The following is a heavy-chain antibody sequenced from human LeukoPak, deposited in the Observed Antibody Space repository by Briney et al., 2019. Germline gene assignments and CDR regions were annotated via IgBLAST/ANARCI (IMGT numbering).Heavy chain of an antibody. V-gene: IGHV4-30-4*01. Sequence: SETLSLTCTVSGGSINNADYYWNWIRQRPGKGLEWIGYIYYSGNTYYHPSLRSRTSISIDTAKNQFSLELNSLTAADTAVYFCARIYHWNGYYDSWGQGTPVTVSS. CDR2: IYYSGNT. J-gene: IGHJ4*02. CDR1: GGSINNADYY. CDR3: ARIYHWNGYYDS. D-gene: IGHD3-3*01.